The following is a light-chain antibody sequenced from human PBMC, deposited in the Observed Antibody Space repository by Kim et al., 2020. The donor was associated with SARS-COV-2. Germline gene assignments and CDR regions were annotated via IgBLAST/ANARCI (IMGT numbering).Light chain of an antibody. CDR2: GKN. CDR1: SLRSYY. Sequence: ALGQTVRITCQGDSLRSYYASSYQQKPGQAPVLVIYGKNNRPSGIPDRFSGSSSGNTASLTITGAQAEDEADYYCNSRDSSGNHVVFGGGTQLTVL. CDR3: NSRDSSGNHVV. V-gene: IGLV3-19*01. J-gene: IGLJ2*01.